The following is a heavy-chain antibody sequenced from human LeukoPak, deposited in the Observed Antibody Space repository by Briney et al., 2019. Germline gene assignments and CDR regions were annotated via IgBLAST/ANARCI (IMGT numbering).Heavy chain of an antibody. CDR1: GFTFSSYS. Sequence: GGSLRLSCAASGFTFSSYSMNWVRQAPGKGLEWVSYISRSRSDIYYADSVKGRFTISRDNAKNSLYLQLNSLRAEDTAVYYCAREDGIKWELQGYFDYWGQGTLVTVSS. D-gene: IGHD1-26*01. V-gene: IGHV3-21*01. CDR3: AREDGIKWELQGYFDY. CDR2: ISRSRSDI. J-gene: IGHJ4*02.